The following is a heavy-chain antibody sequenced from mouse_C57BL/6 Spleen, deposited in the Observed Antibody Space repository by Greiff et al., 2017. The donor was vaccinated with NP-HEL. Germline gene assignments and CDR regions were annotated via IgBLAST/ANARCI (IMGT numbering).Heavy chain of an antibody. CDR2: INPGSGGT. CDR3: ARRGDYYAPFDY. D-gene: IGHD1-1*01. V-gene: IGHV1-54*01. Sequence: VKLQQSGAELVRPGTSVKVSCKASGYAFTNYLIEWVKQRPGQGLEWIGVINPGSGGTNYNERFKGKATLTADKSSSTAYMQLSSLTSEDSAVYFCARRGDYYAPFDYWGQGTTLTVSS. J-gene: IGHJ2*01. CDR1: GYAFTNYL.